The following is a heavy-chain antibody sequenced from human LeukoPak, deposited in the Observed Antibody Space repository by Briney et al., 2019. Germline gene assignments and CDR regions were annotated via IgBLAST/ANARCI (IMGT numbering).Heavy chain of an antibody. CDR2: IYYSGST. V-gene: IGHV4-39*01. Sequence: SETLSLTRTVSGGSISSSSYYWGWIRQPPGKGLEWIGSIYYSGSTYYNPSLKSRVTISVDTSKNQFSLKLSSVTAADTAVYYCARMIYYFDYWGQGTLVTVSS. CDR3: ARMIYYFDY. CDR1: GGSISSSSYY. J-gene: IGHJ4*02. D-gene: IGHD3/OR15-3a*01.